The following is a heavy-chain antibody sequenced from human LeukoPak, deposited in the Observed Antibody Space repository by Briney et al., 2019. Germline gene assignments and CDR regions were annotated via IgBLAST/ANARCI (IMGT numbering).Heavy chain of an antibody. CDR3: AKALGRNDAFDI. V-gene: IGHV3-9*01. D-gene: IGHD1-14*01. J-gene: IGHJ3*02. CDR1: GFTFDDYA. Sequence: GGSLRLSCAASGFTFDDYAMHWVRQAPGKGLEWVSGISWNSGSIGYADSVKGRFTISRDNAKNSLYLQMNSLRAEDTALYYCAKALGRNDAFDIWGQGTMVTVSS. CDR2: ISWNSGSI.